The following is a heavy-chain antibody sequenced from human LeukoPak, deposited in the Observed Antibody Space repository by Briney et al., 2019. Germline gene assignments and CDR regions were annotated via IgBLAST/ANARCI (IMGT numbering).Heavy chain of an antibody. CDR3: ARDAIGGGNFLGPGSAFDI. CDR2: ISGSGGST. Sequence: GGSLRLSCAASGFTFSSYAMSWVRQAPGKGLEWVSAISGSGGSTYYADSVKGRFNISRDNSKNTLYLQMNSLGAEDTAVYYCARDAIGGGNFLGPGSAFDIWGQGTMVTVSS. D-gene: IGHD4-23*01. CDR1: GFTFSSYA. J-gene: IGHJ3*02. V-gene: IGHV3-23*01.